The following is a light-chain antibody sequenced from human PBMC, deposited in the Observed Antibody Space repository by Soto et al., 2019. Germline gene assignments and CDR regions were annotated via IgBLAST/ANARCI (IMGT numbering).Light chain of an antibody. CDR1: QSVSSN. Sequence: EIVMTQSPATLSVSPGERATLSCRASQSVSSNLAWYQQKPGQAPRLLIYGASTRATGIPARFSGSGSGTKFTPTISSLQSEDFAVYYCQQYNNWPPLTFGGGTKVEIK. J-gene: IGKJ4*02. CDR2: GAS. V-gene: IGKV3-15*01. CDR3: QQYNNWPPLT.